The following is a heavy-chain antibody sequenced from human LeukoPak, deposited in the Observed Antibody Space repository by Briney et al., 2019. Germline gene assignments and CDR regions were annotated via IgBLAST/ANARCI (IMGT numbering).Heavy chain of an antibody. V-gene: IGHV1-46*01. Sequence: GASVKVSCKASGYTFTNYHLHWVRQAPGQGLEWMGIINPSGGSTSYAQKVQDRVTMTRDTSTSTDYMELNSLRSEDTAVYYCARATWYGGNPSGAFDIWGQGAMVTVSS. CDR3: ARATWYGGNPSGAFDI. D-gene: IGHD4/OR15-4a*01. J-gene: IGHJ3*02. CDR1: GYTFTNYH. CDR2: INPSGGST.